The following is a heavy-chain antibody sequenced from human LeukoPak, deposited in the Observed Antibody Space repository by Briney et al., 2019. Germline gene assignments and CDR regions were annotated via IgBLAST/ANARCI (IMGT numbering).Heavy chain of an antibody. Sequence: PGGSLRLSCAASGFTFSSYAMSWVRQAPGKGLEWVSAISGSGGSTYYADSVKGRFTISRDNAKNSLYLQMNSLRAEDTAVYYCARDFTYYYDSSGYYFIWGQGTMVTVSS. D-gene: IGHD3-22*01. CDR2: ISGSGGST. J-gene: IGHJ3*02. CDR3: ARDFTYYYDSSGYYFI. V-gene: IGHV3-23*01. CDR1: GFTFSSYA.